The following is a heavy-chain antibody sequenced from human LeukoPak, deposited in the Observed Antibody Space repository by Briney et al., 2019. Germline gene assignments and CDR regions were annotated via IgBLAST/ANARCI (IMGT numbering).Heavy chain of an antibody. Sequence: SETLSLTCTVSGRSISSGDYYWSWIRQPPGKGLEWIGYIYYSGNTYYNPSLKSRVTISVDTSKNQFSLKLSSVTAADTAVYYCARASPGYDYIWGSLDYWGQGTPVTVSS. J-gene: IGHJ4*02. CDR1: GRSISSGDYY. CDR3: ARASPGYDYIWGSLDY. V-gene: IGHV4-30-4*01. CDR2: IYYSGNT. D-gene: IGHD3-16*01.